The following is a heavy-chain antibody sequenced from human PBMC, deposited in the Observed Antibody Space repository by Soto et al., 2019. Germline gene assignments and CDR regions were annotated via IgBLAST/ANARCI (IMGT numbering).Heavy chain of an antibody. D-gene: IGHD2-21*01. J-gene: IGHJ4*02. CDR1: DGSINSYF. CDR3: ARQLIY. V-gene: IGHV4-59*08. Sequence: SETLSLTCIVADGSINSYFWSWIRQPPGKGLEWIGYIYDSGSTYYNSSLKSRVTMSVDTSKKQFSLNLSSVTAADTAIYYCARQLIYWGKGTPDPVS. CDR2: IYDSGST.